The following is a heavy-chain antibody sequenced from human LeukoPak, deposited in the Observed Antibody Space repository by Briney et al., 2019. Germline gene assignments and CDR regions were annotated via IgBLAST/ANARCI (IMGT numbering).Heavy chain of an antibody. J-gene: IGHJ6*03. CDR1: GFTFSSYG. CDR3: AKAGNRNYYYYYMDV. D-gene: IGHD2/OR15-2a*01. Sequence: PGRSLRLSCAASGFTFSSYGMHWVRQAPGKGLEWVAVISYDGSNKYYADSVKGRFTISRDNSKNTLYLQMNSLRAEDTAVYYCAKAGNRNYYYYYMDVWGKGTTVTVSS. V-gene: IGHV3-30*18. CDR2: ISYDGSNK.